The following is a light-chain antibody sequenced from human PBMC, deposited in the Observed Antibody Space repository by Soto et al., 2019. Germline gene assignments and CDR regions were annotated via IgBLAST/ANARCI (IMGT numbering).Light chain of an antibody. J-gene: IGLJ1*01. CDR3: SSHAGSKRV. CDR2: EVS. CDR1: SSDVGAYNY. V-gene: IGLV2-8*01. Sequence: QSVLTQPPSASGSPGQSVTISCTGTSSDVGAYNYVSWYQQHPGKAPKLVIYEVSKRPSGVPDRFSGSKSGNTASLTVSGLQAEDEADYYCSSHAGSKRVFGTGNKVTVL.